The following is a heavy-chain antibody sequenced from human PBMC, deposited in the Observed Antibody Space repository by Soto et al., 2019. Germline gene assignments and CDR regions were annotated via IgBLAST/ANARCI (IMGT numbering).Heavy chain of an antibody. CDR2: INPKSGGT. CDR1: GYSFTDYH. Sequence: ASVKISGKASGYSFTDYHIHWVRQAPGQGLEWLGRINPKSGGTSTAQKFQGWVTMTTDTSISTASMELTRLTSDDTAIYYCARGDSTDCSNGVCSFFYNHDMDVWGQGTTVTVSS. CDR3: ARGDSTDCSNGVCSFFYNHDMDV. D-gene: IGHD2-8*01. V-gene: IGHV1-2*04. J-gene: IGHJ6*02.